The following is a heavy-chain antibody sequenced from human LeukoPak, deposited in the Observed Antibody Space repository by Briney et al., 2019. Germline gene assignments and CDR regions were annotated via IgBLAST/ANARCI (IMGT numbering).Heavy chain of an antibody. CDR3: ARDLNYDILTGSLRAYFDS. J-gene: IGHJ4*02. D-gene: IGHD3-9*01. CDR2: ISSSSTYI. V-gene: IGHV3-21*01. Sequence: PGGSLRLSCVASGFTFRSYSMNWVRQAPGKGLEWVSSISSSSTYIYYADSVKSRFTISRENANNSLYLQMNSLRADDTAVYYCARDLNYDILTGSLRAYFDSWGQGTLVTVSS. CDR1: GFTFRSYS.